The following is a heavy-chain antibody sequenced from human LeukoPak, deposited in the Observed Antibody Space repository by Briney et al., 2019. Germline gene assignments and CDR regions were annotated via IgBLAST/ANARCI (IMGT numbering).Heavy chain of an antibody. J-gene: IGHJ6*02. Sequence: PGGSLRLSCAASGFTFSSYAMSWVRQAPGKGLEWASAISGSGGSTYYADSVKGRFTISRDNSKNTLYLQMNSLRAEDTAVYYCAKGRVNTAMVPYYYGMDVWGQGTTVTVSS. CDR3: AKGRVNTAMVPYYYGMDV. V-gene: IGHV3-23*01. D-gene: IGHD5-18*01. CDR2: ISGSGGST. CDR1: GFTFSSYA.